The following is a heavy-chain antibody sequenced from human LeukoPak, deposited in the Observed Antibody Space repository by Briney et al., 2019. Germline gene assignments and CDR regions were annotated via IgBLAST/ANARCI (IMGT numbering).Heavy chain of an antibody. CDR2: INHSGST. CDR1: GGPFSGYY. D-gene: IGHD1-1*01. CDR3: ARGRFGTAGKGGY. V-gene: IGHV4-34*01. Sequence: SETLSLTCAVYGGPFSGYYWSWIRQPPGKGLEWIGEINHSGSTNYNPSLKSRVTISVDTSKNQFSLKLSSVTAADTALYYCARGRFGTAGKGGYWGQGTLVTVSS. J-gene: IGHJ4*02.